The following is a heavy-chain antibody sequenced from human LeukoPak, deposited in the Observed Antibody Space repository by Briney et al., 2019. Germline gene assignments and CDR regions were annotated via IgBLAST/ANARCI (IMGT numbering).Heavy chain of an antibody. J-gene: IGHJ4*02. Sequence: PGRSLRPSCAASGFTFNTYGVHWVRQAPGKGLEWVAVISYDASNKNYADPVKGRFTISRDYSKNTVYLQMNSLRAEDTAVYFCAKGVGGYTIGYYFDYWGQGTPVTVSS. CDR2: ISYDASNK. CDR3: AKGVGGYTIGYYFDY. D-gene: IGHD5-18*01. V-gene: IGHV3-30*18. CDR1: GFTFNTYG.